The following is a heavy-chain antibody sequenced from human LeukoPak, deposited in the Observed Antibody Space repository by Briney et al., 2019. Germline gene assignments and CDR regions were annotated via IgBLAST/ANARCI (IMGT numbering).Heavy chain of an antibody. CDR1: GFTFSSYA. Sequence: PGGSLRLSCAASGFTFSSYAMHWVRQAPGKGLEWVAVISYDGSNKYYADSVKGRFTISRDNSKNTLYLQMNSLRAEDTAVYYCAREGYSGSYHPWHWGQGTLVTVSS. CDR2: ISYDGSNK. CDR3: AREGYSGSYHPWH. V-gene: IGHV3-30-3*01. D-gene: IGHD1-26*01. J-gene: IGHJ4*02.